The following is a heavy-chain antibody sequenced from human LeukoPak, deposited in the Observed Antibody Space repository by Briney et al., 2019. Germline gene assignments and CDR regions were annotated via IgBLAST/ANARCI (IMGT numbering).Heavy chain of an antibody. CDR2: FYYSGST. CDR3: ARVDVWGSSTSDYFDY. D-gene: IGHD3-16*01. CDR1: GGSISSGGYY. Sequence: SETLSLTCTVSGGSISSGGYYWGWIRQPPGKGLEWIGSFYYSGSTYYNPSLKSRVTISVDTSKNQFSLKLSSVTAADTAVYYCARVDVWGSSTSDYFDYWGQGTLVTVSS. V-gene: IGHV4-39*07. J-gene: IGHJ4*02.